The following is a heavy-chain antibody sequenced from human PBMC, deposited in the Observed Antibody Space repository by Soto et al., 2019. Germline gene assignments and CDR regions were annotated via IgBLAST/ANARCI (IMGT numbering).Heavy chain of an antibody. CDR2: ILVGGST. Sequence: GGSLRLSXAVSGFICSSYDMSWVRQAPGKGLEWVSTILVGGSTHYEDAVKGRFTISRDTSKNTVYLQMNSLTAADTAVYYCARSDNRNSLYGVDVWGQGTAVTVSS. J-gene: IGHJ6*02. V-gene: IGHV3-23*01. D-gene: IGHD1-7*01. CDR1: GFICSSYD. CDR3: ARSDNRNSLYGVDV.